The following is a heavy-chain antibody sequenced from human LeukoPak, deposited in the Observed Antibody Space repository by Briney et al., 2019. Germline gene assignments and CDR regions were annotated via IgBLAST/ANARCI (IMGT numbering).Heavy chain of an antibody. V-gene: IGHV4-59*01. CDR2: IYYTGST. D-gene: IGHD6-13*01. J-gene: IGHJ4*02. CDR1: GGSISSYH. Sequence: SETLSLTCTVSGGSISSYHWSWIRQPPGKGLEWIGYIYYTGSTDCNPSLKSRVTISVDTPKNQFSLKLSSVTAADTAVYYCARDVIAVAGGLDYWGQETLVTVSS. CDR3: ARDVIAVAGGLDY.